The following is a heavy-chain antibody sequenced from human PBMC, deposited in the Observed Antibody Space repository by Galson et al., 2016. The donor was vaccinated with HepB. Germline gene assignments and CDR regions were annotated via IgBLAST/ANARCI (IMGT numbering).Heavy chain of an antibody. J-gene: IGHJ4*02. CDR2: ISSSSSYI. V-gene: IGHV3-21*01. Sequence: WVSSISSSSSYIYYADSVKGRFTISKDNAKNTLYLQMNSLRAEDTAVYYCARDLTWHYYDSSGFDYWGQGTLVTVSS. CDR3: ARDLTWHYYDSSGFDY. D-gene: IGHD3-22*01.